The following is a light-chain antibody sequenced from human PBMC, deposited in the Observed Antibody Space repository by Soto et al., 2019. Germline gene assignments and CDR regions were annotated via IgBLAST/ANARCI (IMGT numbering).Light chain of an antibody. Sequence: EIVMTHSPGTVSVFPCETGTLSFRASQDIGTKLAWYQQKPGQAPRLLMYDVSTRASAAPARFSGSGSGSEFTLTISSLQSEDFAIYFCQQYYHWRTFGQGTKVDIK. CDR2: DVS. CDR1: QDIGTK. CDR3: QQYYHWRT. J-gene: IGKJ1*01. V-gene: IGKV3-15*01.